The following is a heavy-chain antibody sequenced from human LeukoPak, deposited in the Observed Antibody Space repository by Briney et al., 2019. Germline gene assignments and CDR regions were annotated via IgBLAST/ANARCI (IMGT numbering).Heavy chain of an antibody. CDR3: AKDPLRYFDWSQNDY. CDR2: ISGSGGST. CDR1: GFTFSSYA. Sequence: GGSLSLSCAASGFTFSSYAMSWVRQAPGKGLEWVSAISGSGGSTYYADSVKGRFTISRDNSKNTLYLQMNSLRAEDTAVYYCAKDPLRYFDWSQNDYWGQGTLVTVSS. V-gene: IGHV3-23*01. D-gene: IGHD3-9*01. J-gene: IGHJ4*02.